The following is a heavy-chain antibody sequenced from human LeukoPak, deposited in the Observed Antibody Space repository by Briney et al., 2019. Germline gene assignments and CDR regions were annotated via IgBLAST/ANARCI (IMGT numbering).Heavy chain of an antibody. J-gene: IGHJ4*02. CDR3: ARDLSGIAGYTYGRGIDY. V-gene: IGHV3-7*03. D-gene: IGHD5-18*01. Sequence: GGSLRLSCAASGFTFSSYWMSWVRQAPGKGLEWVANIKQDGSEKYYVDSVKGRFTISRDNAKHSVYLQMNSLRAEDAAVYYCARDLSGIAGYTYGRGIDYWGQGTLVTVSS. CDR1: GFTFSSYW. CDR2: IKQDGSEK.